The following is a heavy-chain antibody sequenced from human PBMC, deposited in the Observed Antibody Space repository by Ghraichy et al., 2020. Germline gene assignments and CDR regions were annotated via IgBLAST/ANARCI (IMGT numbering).Heavy chain of an antibody. J-gene: IGHJ3*02. CDR3: ARRGYCSDSSCFSNAFDI. Sequence: GESLNISCKGSGYSFTTYWIGWVRQMPGKGLEWMGIIYPGDSDTRYSPSFQGQVTISADKSISTAYLQWSSLKASDTAIYYCARRGYCSDSSCFSNAFDIWGQGTIVTVSS. D-gene: IGHD2-15*01. CDR1: GYSFTTYW. V-gene: IGHV5-51*01. CDR2: IYPGDSDT.